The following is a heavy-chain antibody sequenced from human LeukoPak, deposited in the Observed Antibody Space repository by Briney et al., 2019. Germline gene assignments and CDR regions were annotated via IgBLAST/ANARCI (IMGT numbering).Heavy chain of an antibody. Sequence: GGSLRLSCAASGFTFSSYWMSWVSQDPRKGLEWVANIKQDGSEKYSVDSVKGRFTISRDNAKNSLYLQMNSLRTEDTAVYYCARDVRGSVTSYFYYYMDVWGKGTTVTVSS. CDR3: ARDVRGSVTSYFYYYMDV. V-gene: IGHV3-7*01. D-gene: IGHD5-18*01. CDR1: GFTFSSYW. CDR2: IKQDGSEK. J-gene: IGHJ6*03.